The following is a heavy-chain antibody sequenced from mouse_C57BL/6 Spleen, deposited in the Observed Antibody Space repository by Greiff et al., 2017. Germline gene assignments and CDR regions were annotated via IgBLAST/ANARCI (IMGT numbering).Heavy chain of an antibody. Sequence: VQLQQPGAELVMPGASVKLSCKASGYTFTSYWMHWVKQRPGQGLEWIGEIDPSDSYTNYNQKFKGKSTLTVDKSSSTAYMQLSSLTSEDSAVYYCARGGPIYYYPYYFDYWGQGTTLTVSS. CDR3: ARGGPIYYYPYYFDY. CDR1: GYTFTSYW. J-gene: IGHJ2*01. V-gene: IGHV1-69*01. CDR2: IDPSDSYT. D-gene: IGHD1-1*01.